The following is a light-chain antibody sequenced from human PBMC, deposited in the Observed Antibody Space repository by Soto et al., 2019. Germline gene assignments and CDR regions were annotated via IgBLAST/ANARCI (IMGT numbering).Light chain of an antibody. J-gene: IGKJ1*01. V-gene: IGKV1-5*03. CDR3: QRYNSYSPT. CDR1: QSISSW. Sequence: DIQMTQSPSTLSASVGDRVTITCRASQSISSWLAWYQEKPGKAPKLLIYKASSLESGVPTSFSGSESGAEFTVTFSGLQPDDAATCYCQRYNSYSPTFGHGLKGEF. CDR2: KAS.